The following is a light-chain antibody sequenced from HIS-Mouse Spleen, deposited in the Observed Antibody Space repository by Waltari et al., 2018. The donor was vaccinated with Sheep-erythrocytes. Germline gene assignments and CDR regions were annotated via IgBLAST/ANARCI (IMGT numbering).Light chain of an antibody. V-gene: IGLV3-1*01. CDR2: QDS. CDR3: QAWDSSTAVV. CDR1: KLGDKY. Sequence: SYELTQPPSVSASPGQTASIPCSGVKLGDKYACWYQQKPGQSPVLVIYQDSKRPSGIPERFYGSNSGNTATLTISGTQAMDEADYYCQAWDSSTAVVFGGGTKLTVL. J-gene: IGLJ2*01.